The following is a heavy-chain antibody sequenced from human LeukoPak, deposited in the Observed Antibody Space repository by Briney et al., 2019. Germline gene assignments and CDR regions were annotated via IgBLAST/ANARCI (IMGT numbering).Heavy chain of an antibody. CDR3: ARVKYYYDSSGYYEYYFDY. Sequence: GSLRLSCAASGFTFSDYYMSWIRQAPGKGLEWVSYISSSGNTIYYADSVKGRFTISRDNAKNSLYLQMNSPRAEDTAVYFCARVKYYYDSSGYYEYYFDYWGQGTLVTVSS. CDR2: ISSSGNTI. V-gene: IGHV3-11*01. J-gene: IGHJ4*02. D-gene: IGHD3-22*01. CDR1: GFTFSDYY.